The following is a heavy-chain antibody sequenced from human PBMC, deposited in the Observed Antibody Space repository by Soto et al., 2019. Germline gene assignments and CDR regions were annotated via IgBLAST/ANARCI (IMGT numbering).Heavy chain of an antibody. Sequence: QVQLVQSGAEVKKPGASVKVSCKASGYTFTSYDINWVRQATGQGLEWMGWMNPYSGNTVYAPKFQGRVTMTRNTSISPAYMALTSLRSEDTAVYFCARERTWGFDPWGQGTLVTVSS. V-gene: IGHV1-8*01. J-gene: IGHJ5*02. CDR1: GYTFTSYD. CDR2: MNPYSGNT. CDR3: ARERTWGFDP.